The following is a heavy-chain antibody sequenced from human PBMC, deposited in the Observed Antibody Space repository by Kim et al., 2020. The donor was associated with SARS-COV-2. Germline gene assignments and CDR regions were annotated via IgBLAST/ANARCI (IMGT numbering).Heavy chain of an antibody. CDR2: ISSSSSSI. J-gene: IGHJ6*02. CDR3: ARDPYYIAAAGYGMDV. D-gene: IGHD6-13*01. Sequence: GGSLRLSCAASGFTFSSYSMNWVRQAPGKGLEWVSSISSSSSSIYYADSVKGRFTISRDNAKNSLYLQMNSLRAEDTAVYYCARDPYYIAAAGYGMDVWGQGATVTVS. V-gene: IGHV3-21*01. CDR1: GFTFSSYS.